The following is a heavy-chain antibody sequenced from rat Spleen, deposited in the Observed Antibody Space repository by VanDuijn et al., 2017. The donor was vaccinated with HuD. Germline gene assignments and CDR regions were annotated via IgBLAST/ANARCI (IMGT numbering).Heavy chain of an antibody. CDR2: ISYEGSST. CDR1: GFTFSDYY. CDR3: ARNDYYSSYMYVMDA. D-gene: IGHD1-2*01. J-gene: IGHJ4*01. V-gene: IGHV5-22*01. Sequence: EVQLVESDGGLVQPGRSLKLSCAASGFTFSDYYMAWVRQAPTKGLEWVAIISYEGSSTYYGDSVKGRFTISRDNAKSTLYLQMNSLRSEDTATYYCARNDYYSSYMYVMDAWGQGASVTDSS.